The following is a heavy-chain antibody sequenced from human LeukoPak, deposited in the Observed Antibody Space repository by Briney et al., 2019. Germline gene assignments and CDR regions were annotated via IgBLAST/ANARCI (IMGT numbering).Heavy chain of an antibody. CDR2: INTGNGNT. D-gene: IGHD1-26*01. V-gene: IGHV1-3*04. CDR3: AREKNQQWVDCLQY. Sequence: ASVKVSCKASGTSFTTNAMHWVRQAPGQRLEWMGWINTGNGNTHYLQKFQGRVTITRDTSASTTYMELSSLTSEDTAVYYCAREKNQQWVDCLQYWGQGTLVTVSS. CDR1: GTSFTTNA. J-gene: IGHJ4*02.